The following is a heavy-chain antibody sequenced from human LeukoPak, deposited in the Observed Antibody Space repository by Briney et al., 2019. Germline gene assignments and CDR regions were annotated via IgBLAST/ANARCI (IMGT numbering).Heavy chain of an antibody. CDR1: GGSFSGYY. CDR3: ARRGYGSTTYYYYYMDV. D-gene: IGHD2-2*01. J-gene: IGHJ6*03. V-gene: IGHV4-34*01. Sequence: SETLSLTCAVYGGSFSGYYWSWIRQPPGKGLEWIGEINHSGDTNYNPSLKSRVTISLDTSKNQFSLKLSSVTAADTAVYYCARRGYGSTTYYYYYMDVWGKGTTVTVSS. CDR2: INHSGDT.